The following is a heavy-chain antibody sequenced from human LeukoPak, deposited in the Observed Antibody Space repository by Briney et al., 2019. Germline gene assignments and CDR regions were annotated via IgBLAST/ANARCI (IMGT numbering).Heavy chain of an antibody. Sequence: GGSLRLSCAASGFTFSSYAMSWVRQAPGKGRKGVYVISGSGGSTSYADSVKGRFTISRDNSMNTLYLQMNSLRAEDTAVYYCAKDDRIQTRRYSYNYWGQGTLVTVSS. J-gene: IGHJ4*02. CDR2: ISGSGGST. CDR3: AKDDRIQTRRYSYNY. V-gene: IGHV3-23*01. CDR1: GFTFSSYA. D-gene: IGHD5-18*01.